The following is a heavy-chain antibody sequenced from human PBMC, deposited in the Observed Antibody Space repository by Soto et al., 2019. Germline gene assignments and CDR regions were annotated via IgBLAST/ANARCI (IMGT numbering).Heavy chain of an antibody. CDR3: ARGAPTTVVTPGCWFDP. D-gene: IGHD4-17*01. V-gene: IGHV1-69*01. CDR2: IIPIFGTA. Sequence: QVQLVQSGAEVKKPGSSVKVSCKASGGTFSSYAISWVRQAPGQGLEWMGGIIPIFGTANYEQKFQGRVTITADESTSTADMELSSLRSEDTAVYYCARGAPTTVVTPGCWFDPWGQGTLVTVSS. CDR1: GGTFSSYA. J-gene: IGHJ5*02.